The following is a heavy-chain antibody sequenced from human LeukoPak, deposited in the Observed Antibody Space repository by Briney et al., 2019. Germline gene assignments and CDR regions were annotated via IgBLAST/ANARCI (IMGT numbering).Heavy chain of an antibody. CDR1: GFTFSSYA. CDR3: AKDYQYYYDSSGYYIDY. D-gene: IGHD3-22*01. CDR2: ISGSGGST. Sequence: GGSLRLSCAASGFTFSSYAMSWVRQAPGKGLEWVSAISGSGGSTYYADSVKGRFTISRDKSKNTLYLQMNSLRAEDTAVYYCAKDYQYYYDSSGYYIDYWGQGTLVTVSS. V-gene: IGHV3-23*01. J-gene: IGHJ4*02.